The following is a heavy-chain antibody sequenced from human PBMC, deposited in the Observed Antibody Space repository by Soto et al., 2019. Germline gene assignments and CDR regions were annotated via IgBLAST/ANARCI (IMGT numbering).Heavy chain of an antibody. J-gene: IGHJ4*02. CDR2: INIVGGNT. CDR1: GFTFSNYA. Sequence: VQLLESGGGLVQPGGSPRLSCAASGFTFSNYAMSWVRQAPGKALEWVSSINIVGGNTNYADSVRGRFTMSRDDSKNTVFLQMHSLRAEDTAIYYCTKNYYFDSWGQGTLVTVSS. V-gene: IGHV3-23*01. CDR3: TKNYYFDS.